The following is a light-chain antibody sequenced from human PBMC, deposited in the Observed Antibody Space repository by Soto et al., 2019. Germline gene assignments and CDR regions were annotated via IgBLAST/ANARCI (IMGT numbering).Light chain of an antibody. CDR2: EVN. CDR1: SRDVGAYNS. Sequence: QSALTQPASVSGSPGQSITISCTGTSRDVGAYNSVSWFQQQPGKAPKVIIYEVNNRPSGISIRFSGSKSGNTASLTISGLQAEDEADYYCSSYTSGATPYVFGTGTKVTVL. CDR3: SSYTSGATPYV. V-gene: IGLV2-14*01. J-gene: IGLJ1*01.